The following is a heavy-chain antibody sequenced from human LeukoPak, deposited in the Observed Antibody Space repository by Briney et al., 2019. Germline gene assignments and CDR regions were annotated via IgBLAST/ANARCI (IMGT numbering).Heavy chain of an antibody. D-gene: IGHD1-26*01. J-gene: IGHJ4*02. CDR3: VRVSDTYYLDY. V-gene: IGHV3-72*01. CDR1: GFTFSDHY. CDR2: SRNKANSYTT. Sequence: GGSLRLSCAASGFTFSDHYMDWVRQAPGKGLEWVGRSRNKANSYTTEYAASVKGRFTVSRDGSKNSLYLQMNSLKTEDTAVYYCVRVSDTYYLDYWGQGTLATVSS.